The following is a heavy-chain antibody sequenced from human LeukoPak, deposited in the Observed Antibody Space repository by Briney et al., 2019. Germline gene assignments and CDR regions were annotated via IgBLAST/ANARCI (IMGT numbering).Heavy chain of an antibody. D-gene: IGHD6-19*01. J-gene: IGHJ6*03. CDR3: ARELAVASMDV. CDR2: IYYSGST. CDR1: GGSISSYY. Sequence: PSETLSLTCTVSGGSISSYYWSWIRQPPGKGLEWIGYIYYSGSTNHNPSLKSRVTISVDTSKNQFSLKLSSVTAADTAVYYCARELAVASMDVWGKGTTVTVSS. V-gene: IGHV4-59*01.